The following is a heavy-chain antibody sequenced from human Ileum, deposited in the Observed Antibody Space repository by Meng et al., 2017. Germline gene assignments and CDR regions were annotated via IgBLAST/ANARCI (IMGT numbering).Heavy chain of an antibody. CDR2: ISSSGRAT. J-gene: IGHJ3*02. D-gene: IGHD5-24*01. CDR3: ARRALRVDYNYNGFDI. V-gene: IGHV3-21*01. Sequence: GESLKISCAASGSTFSTHSMSWVRQAPGEGLEWVSSISSSGRATYYAGSVRGRFTISRDNAETSLCLQMNSLGAEDTAVYYCARRALRVDYNYNGFDIWGQGTLVTVSS. CDR1: GSTFSTHS.